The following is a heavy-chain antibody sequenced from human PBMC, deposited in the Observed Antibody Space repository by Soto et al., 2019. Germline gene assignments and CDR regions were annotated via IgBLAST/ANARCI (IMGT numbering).Heavy chain of an antibody. CDR3: ARRLSVSYYDSSGYIDY. CDR2: IYHSGST. D-gene: IGHD3-22*01. Sequence: TVALKCASCGSSFRSSKYSWSWIRQPPGKGLEWIGSIYHSGSTYYNPSPKSRVTISVDTSKNQFSLKLSSVTAADTAVYYCARRLSVSYYDSSGYIDYGGQGPLVTFSS. CDR1: GSSFRSSKYS. V-gene: IGHV4-30-2*03. J-gene: IGHJ4*02.